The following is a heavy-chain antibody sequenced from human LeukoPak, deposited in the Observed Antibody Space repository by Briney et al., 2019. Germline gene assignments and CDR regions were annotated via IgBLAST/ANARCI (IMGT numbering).Heavy chain of an antibody. D-gene: IGHD3-22*01. J-gene: IGHJ4*02. V-gene: IGHV1-69*04. CDR2: IIPILGIA. Sequence: APVKGSCKASGGTFSSYAISWVRQAPGQGLEWMGRIIPILGIANCAQKFQGRVTITADKSTSTAYMELSSLRSEDTAVYYCARDPVYYDSSGTHYFDYWGQGTLVTASS. CDR1: GGTFSSYA. CDR3: ARDPVYYDSSGTHYFDY.